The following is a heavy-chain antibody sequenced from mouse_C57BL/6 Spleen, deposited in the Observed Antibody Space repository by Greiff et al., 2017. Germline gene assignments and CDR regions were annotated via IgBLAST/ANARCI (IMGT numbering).Heavy chain of an antibody. J-gene: IGHJ4*01. D-gene: IGHD1-1*01. V-gene: IGHV1-64*01. CDR2: IHPNSGST. CDR1: GYTFTSYW. CDR3: ARWYYGSKGELDY. Sequence: VQLQQPGAELVKPGASVKLSCKASGYTFTSYWMHWVKPRPGQGLEWIGMIHPNSGSTNYNEKFKSKATLTVDHSSSTASMQLSILTSEDSSVYYCARWYYGSKGELDYWGQGTSVTVSS.